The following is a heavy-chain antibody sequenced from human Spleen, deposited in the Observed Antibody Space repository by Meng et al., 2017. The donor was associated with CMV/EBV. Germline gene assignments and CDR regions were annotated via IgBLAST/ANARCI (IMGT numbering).Heavy chain of an antibody. Sequence: GESLKISCAASGFTFSDHTLHWVRQGPVKGLEWVSLITSSGRDTHYRDSVKGRFTISRDNSRNSLYLQMNSLRAEDTALYYCAKDISSSPLGPIDYWGQGTLVTVSS. CDR1: GFTFSDHT. V-gene: IGHV3-43*01. D-gene: IGHD6-6*01. CDR2: ITSSGRDT. J-gene: IGHJ4*02. CDR3: AKDISSSPLGPIDY.